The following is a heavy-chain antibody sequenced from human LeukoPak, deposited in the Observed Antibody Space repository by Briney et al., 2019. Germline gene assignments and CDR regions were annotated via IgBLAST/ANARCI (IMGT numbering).Heavy chain of an antibody. V-gene: IGHV3-21*01. Sequence: GGSLRLSCAASGFTFSSYSMNWVRQAPGKGLEWVSSISSSSYIYYADSVKGRFTISRDNAKNSLYLQMNSLRAEDTAVYYCARGVDSSGWYYFDYWGQGTLVTVSS. CDR3: ARGVDSSGWYYFDY. CDR2: ISSSSYI. J-gene: IGHJ4*02. CDR1: GFTFSSYS. D-gene: IGHD6-19*01.